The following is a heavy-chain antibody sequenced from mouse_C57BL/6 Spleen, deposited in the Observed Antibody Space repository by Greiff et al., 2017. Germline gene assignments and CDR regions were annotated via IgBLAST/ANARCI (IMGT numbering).Heavy chain of an antibody. D-gene: IGHD1-1*01. J-gene: IGHJ1*03. CDR1: GFTFSDYY. V-gene: IGHV5-16*01. CDR2: INYDGSST. Sequence: EVKVEESEGGLVQPGSSMKLSCTASGFTFSDYYMAWVRQVPEKGLEWVANINYDGSSTYYLDSLKSRFIISRDNAKNILYLQMSSLKSEDTATYYCARDLPYYYGSSPYWYFDVWGTGTTVTVSS. CDR3: ARDLPYYYGSSPYWYFDV.